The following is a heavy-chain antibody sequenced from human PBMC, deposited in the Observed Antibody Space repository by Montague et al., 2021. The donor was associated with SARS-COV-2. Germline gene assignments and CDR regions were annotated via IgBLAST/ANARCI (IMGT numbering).Heavy chain of an antibody. CDR3: ARAGLGNRGFDY. CDR1: DVSLSSSTW. CDR2: TYLSGFT. Sequence: SETLSLTCVVSDVSLSSSTWWSWVRQSPGKGLEWVGETYLSGFTQYNPSVKSRVTISLADSRSQFSLLLTSVTAADTAVYFCARAGLGNRGFDYWGQGALVTVSS. J-gene: IGHJ4*02. D-gene: IGHD3/OR15-3a*01. V-gene: IGHV4-4*02.